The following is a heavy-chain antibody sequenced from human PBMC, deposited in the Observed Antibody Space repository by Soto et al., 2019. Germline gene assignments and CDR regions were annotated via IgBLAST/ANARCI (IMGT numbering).Heavy chain of an antibody. CDR3: ARVFGYTLSGFDY. D-gene: IGHD5-18*01. Sequence: GGSLRLSCAASGFSFSSYWMSWVRQAPGKGLEWVANMRQDGSEKYYVDSVKGRFIISRDNAKNSLYLQMNSLRAEDTAVYYCARVFGYTLSGFDYWGQGTLVTVSS. J-gene: IGHJ4*02. V-gene: IGHV3-7*05. CDR2: MRQDGSEK. CDR1: GFSFSSYW.